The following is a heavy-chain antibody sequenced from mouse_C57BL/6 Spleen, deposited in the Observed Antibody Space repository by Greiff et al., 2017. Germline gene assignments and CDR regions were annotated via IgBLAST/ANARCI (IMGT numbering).Heavy chain of an antibody. CDR2: ISSGSSTI. D-gene: IGHD1-1*01. CDR1: GFTFSDYG. CDR3: AREYYYGSSYGDFDY. Sequence: EVQVVESGGGLVKPGGSLKLSCAASGFTFSDYGMHWVRQAPEKGLEWVAYISSGSSTIYYADTVKGRFTMARDTAKNTLFLQMTSLRSEDTAMYYCAREYYYGSSYGDFDYWGQGTTLTVSS. J-gene: IGHJ2*01. V-gene: IGHV5-17*01.